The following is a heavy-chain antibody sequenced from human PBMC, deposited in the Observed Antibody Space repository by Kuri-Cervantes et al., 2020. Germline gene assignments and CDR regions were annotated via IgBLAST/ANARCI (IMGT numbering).Heavy chain of an antibody. Sequence: GGSLRLSCAASGFTVSSNYMSWVRQAPGKGLEWVSVIYSGGSTYYADSVKGRFTISRDNSKNTLYLQMNSLRAEDTAVYYCARDQGRDNWNYHYYMDVWGKGTTVTVSS. D-gene: IGHD1-20*01. J-gene: IGHJ6*03. CDR1: GFTVSSNY. CDR2: IYSGGST. V-gene: IGHV3-53*01. CDR3: ARDQGRDNWNYHYYMDV.